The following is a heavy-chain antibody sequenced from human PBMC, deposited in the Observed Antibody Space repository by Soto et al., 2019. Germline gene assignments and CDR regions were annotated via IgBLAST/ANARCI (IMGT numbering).Heavy chain of an antibody. CDR1: GDSISSRNW. D-gene: IGHD6-13*01. Sequence: QVQLQESGPGLVKPSGTLSLTCAVSGDSISSRNWWTWVRQPLGKGLEWIGEIYHSGSTNYSPTLKSRVTISVDMSKTQFSLKLTSVTAADTAVYYCARGGNVAAAGTIYLDSWGQGTLVTVSS. V-gene: IGHV4-4*02. CDR2: IYHSGST. CDR3: ARGGNVAAAGTIYLDS. J-gene: IGHJ4*02.